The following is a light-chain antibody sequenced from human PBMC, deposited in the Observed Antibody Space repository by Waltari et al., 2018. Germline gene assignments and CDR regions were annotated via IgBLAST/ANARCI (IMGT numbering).Light chain of an antibody. Sequence: DIQMTQSPSSLSASVGARVTITCRASQSIGSWLAWYQQKPGKAPKLLIYQASSLESGVPSRFSGSGSGTEFTLTISSLQPDDFSTYYCQHYDSYPYTFGQGTKLEIK. CDR3: QHYDSYPYT. CDR1: QSIGSW. CDR2: QAS. J-gene: IGKJ2*01. V-gene: IGKV1-5*03.